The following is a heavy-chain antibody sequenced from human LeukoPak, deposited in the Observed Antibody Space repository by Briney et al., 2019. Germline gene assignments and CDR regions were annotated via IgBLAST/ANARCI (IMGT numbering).Heavy chain of an antibody. Sequence: AAVKVSFKASGGTFSNYVITWVRQAPGQGLEWMGRIIPIYGTTNYAQQFQGRLTITTDESTTTAYIELSSLRSEDTAVYYCARTAERARVDRRYNYFDYWGQGTLVTVSS. CDR2: IIPIYGTT. D-gene: IGHD1-14*01. CDR1: GGTFSNYV. CDR3: ARTAERARVDRRYNYFDY. V-gene: IGHV1-69*05. J-gene: IGHJ4*02.